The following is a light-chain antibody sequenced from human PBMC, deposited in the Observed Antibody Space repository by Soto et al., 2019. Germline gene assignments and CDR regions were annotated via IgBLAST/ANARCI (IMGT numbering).Light chain of an antibody. Sequence: DIPMTQSPSSLSASVGDRVTINCRASQGFSNYLAWYQQQPGKVPKLLIYFASTLQSGVASRFSVSSSVTDFSLTIISLHPEDVPTYYCQKYNSAPWTFGQVTKVEI. CDR2: FAS. CDR1: QGFSNY. V-gene: IGKV1-27*01. CDR3: QKYNSAPWT. J-gene: IGKJ1*01.